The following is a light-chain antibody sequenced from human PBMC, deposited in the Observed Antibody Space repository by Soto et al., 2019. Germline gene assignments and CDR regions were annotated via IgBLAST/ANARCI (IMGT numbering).Light chain of an antibody. V-gene: IGLV1-40*01. J-gene: IGLJ3*02. CDR1: SSNIGACYD. CDR2: GDS. Sequence: QSVLTQPPSVSGAPGQTVTISCTGSSSNIGACYDVHWFQQLPGTAPKLLIYGDSNRPSGVPDRFSGSKSGTSDSLAITGLQAEDEADYYCQSYAGSLSGWVFGGGTKLTVL. CDR3: QSYAGSLSGWV.